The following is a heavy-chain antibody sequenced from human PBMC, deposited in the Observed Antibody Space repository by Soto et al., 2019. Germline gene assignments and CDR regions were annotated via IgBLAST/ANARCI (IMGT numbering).Heavy chain of an antibody. J-gene: IGHJ3*01. Sequence: QVQLVQSGAEVKKTGASVKVSCKASGYTFTSYYMHWVRQAPGQGLEWMGIINPNGGDTSYVQKFQGRVTVTRDTSTSTVYMELSSLRSEDTAVYYCALGGFDLWGQGTMVTVSS. D-gene: IGHD2-15*01. CDR3: ALGGFDL. V-gene: IGHV1-46*01. CDR1: GYTFTSYY. CDR2: INPNGGDT.